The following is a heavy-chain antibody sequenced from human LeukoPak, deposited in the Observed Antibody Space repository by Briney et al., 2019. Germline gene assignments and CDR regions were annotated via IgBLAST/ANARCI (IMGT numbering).Heavy chain of an antibody. D-gene: IGHD3-10*01. J-gene: IGHJ5*02. CDR3: AKDRSTHYYGSGSLRS. CDR2: ISGDGGTT. V-gene: IGHV3-43*02. CDR1: GFTFDDYA. Sequence: PGGSLRLSCAASGFTFDDYAMHWVRQAPGKGLEWVSLISGDGGTTYYADSVKGRFTISRDTSKNSLYLQMNSLREEDTALYYCAKDRSTHYYGSGSLRSWGQGTLVTVSS.